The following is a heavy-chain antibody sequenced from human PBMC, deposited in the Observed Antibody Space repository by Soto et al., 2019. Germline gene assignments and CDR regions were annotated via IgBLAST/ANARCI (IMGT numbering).Heavy chain of an antibody. D-gene: IGHD1-26*01. CDR1: GGSISSSSYY. CDR2: IYYSGST. Sequence: QLQLQESGPGLVKPSETLSLTCTVSGGSISSSSYYWGWIRQPPGKGLEWIGSIYYSGSTYYNPSLKSRVTISVDTSKNQFSLKLSSVTAADTAVYYCARELSIVGARGAFDIWGQGTMVTVSS. V-gene: IGHV4-39*02. J-gene: IGHJ3*02. CDR3: ARELSIVGARGAFDI.